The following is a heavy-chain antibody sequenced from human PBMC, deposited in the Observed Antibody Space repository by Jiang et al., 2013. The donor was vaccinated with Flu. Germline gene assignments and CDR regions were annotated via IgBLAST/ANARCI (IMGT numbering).Heavy chain of an antibody. CDR1: GYTFSVYY. D-gene: IGHD5-12*01. CDR3: ARDQYGAYDRWFDP. J-gene: IGHJ5*02. Sequence: QLVESGAEVKTPGASVKVSCKASGYTFSVYYIHWVRRAPGRGLEWMGWINPNTGGTNFAQKFQGRVTMTRDASISTAYMELSRLTYDDTAVYYCARDQYGAYDRWFDPWGQGTLVTVSS. V-gene: IGHV1-2*02. CDR2: INPNTGGT.